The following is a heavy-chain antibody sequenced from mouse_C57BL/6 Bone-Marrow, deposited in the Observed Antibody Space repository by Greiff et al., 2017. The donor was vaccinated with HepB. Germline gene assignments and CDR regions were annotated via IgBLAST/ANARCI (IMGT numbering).Heavy chain of an antibody. CDR1: GYTFTSYG. CDR3: ARCGSSPFDY. CDR2: IYPRSGNT. D-gene: IGHD1-1*01. V-gene: IGHV1-81*01. J-gene: IGHJ2*01. Sequence: QVQLKESGAELARPGASVKLSCKASGYTFTSYGISWVKQRTGQGLEWIGEIYPRSGNTYYNEKFKGKATLTADKSSSTVYMELRSLTSEDSAVYFCARCGSSPFDYWGQGTTLTVSS.